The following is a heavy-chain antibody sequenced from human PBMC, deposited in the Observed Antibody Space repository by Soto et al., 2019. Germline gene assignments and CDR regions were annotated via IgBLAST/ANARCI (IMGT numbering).Heavy chain of an antibody. CDR3: ARGGCSSTSCYVGYYYYMDV. CDR1: GGSISSYY. Sequence: SETLSLTCTVSGGSISSYYWSWIRQPPGKGLEWIGYIYYSGSTNYNPSLKSRVTISVDTSKNQFSLKLSSVTAADTAVYYCARGGCSSTSCYVGYYYYMDVWGKGTTVTAP. D-gene: IGHD2-2*01. CDR2: IYYSGST. J-gene: IGHJ6*03. V-gene: IGHV4-59*01.